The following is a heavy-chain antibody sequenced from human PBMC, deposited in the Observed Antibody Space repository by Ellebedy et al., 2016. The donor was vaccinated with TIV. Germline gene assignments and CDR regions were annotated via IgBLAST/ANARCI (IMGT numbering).Heavy chain of an antibody. V-gene: IGHV1-69*13. D-gene: IGHD6-19*01. J-gene: IGHJ4*02. CDR3: AIIAVAGTVTRPLDY. CDR1: RGTFSSYA. CDR2: IIPIFGTA. Sequence: SVKVSXKASRGTFSSYAISWVRQAPGQGLEWMGGIIPIFGTANYAQKFQGRVTITADESTSTAYMELSSLRSEDTAVYYCAIIAVAGTVTRPLDYWGQGTLVTVSS.